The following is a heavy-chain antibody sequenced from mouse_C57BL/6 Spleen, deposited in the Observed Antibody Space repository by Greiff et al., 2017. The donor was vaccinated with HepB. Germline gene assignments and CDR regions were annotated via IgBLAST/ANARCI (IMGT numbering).Heavy chain of an antibody. CDR1: GFTFSSYG. Sequence: EVMLVESGGDLVKPGGSLKLSCAASGFTFSSYGMSWVRQTPDKRLEWVATISSGGSYTYYPDSVKGRFTLSRDNAKNTLYLQMSSLKSEDTAMYYCARTPFYGSSSYWYFDVWCTGTTVTVSS. J-gene: IGHJ1*03. V-gene: IGHV5-6*02. CDR2: ISSGGSYT. CDR3: ARTPFYGSSSYWYFDV. D-gene: IGHD1-1*01.